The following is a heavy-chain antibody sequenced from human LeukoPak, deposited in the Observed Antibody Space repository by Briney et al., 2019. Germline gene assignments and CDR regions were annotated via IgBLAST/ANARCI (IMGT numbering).Heavy chain of an antibody. J-gene: IGHJ4*02. D-gene: IGHD1-1*01. CDR1: GFTFSSYG. CDR3: ARFWNDGPIDY. CDR2: IWYDGSNK. Sequence: GRSLRLSCAASGFTFSSYGMHWVRQAPGKGLEWVAVIWYDGSNKYYADSVKGRFTISRDYSKNTLYLQMNSLRAEDTAVYYCARFWNDGPIDYWGQGTLVTVSS. V-gene: IGHV3-33*01.